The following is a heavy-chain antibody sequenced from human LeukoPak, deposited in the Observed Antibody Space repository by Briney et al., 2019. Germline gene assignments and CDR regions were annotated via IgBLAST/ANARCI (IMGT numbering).Heavy chain of an antibody. J-gene: IGHJ4*02. Sequence: ASVKVSCEASGYTFTGNHMHWVRQAPGQGLEWMGRINPNTGGTEYAQKFQGRVTMTRDTSISTAYMDLSRLRSDDTAVYYCARDYCSSTSCLFDYWGQGTLVTVSS. CDR3: ARDYCSSTSCLFDY. CDR1: GYTFTGNH. CDR2: INPNTGGT. V-gene: IGHV1-2*06. D-gene: IGHD2-2*01.